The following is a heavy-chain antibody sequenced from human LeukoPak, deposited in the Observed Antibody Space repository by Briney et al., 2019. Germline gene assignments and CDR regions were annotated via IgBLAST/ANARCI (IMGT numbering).Heavy chain of an antibody. CDR2: INSDGSDT. CDR3: ARDRPFSGSYLGFDP. J-gene: IGHJ5*02. D-gene: IGHD1-26*01. CDR1: GFSTSDYW. V-gene: IGHV3-74*01. Sequence: GGSLRLSCAASGFSTSDYWMHWVRQAPGKGQVWVSRINSDGSDTTYADSVKGRFTISRDNAKNMLYLQMSSLTAEDTAVYYSARDRPFSGSYLGFDPWGQGTLVTVSS.